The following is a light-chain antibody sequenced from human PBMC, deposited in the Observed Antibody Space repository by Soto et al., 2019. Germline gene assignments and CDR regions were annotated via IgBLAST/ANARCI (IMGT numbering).Light chain of an antibody. J-gene: IGKJ1*01. CDR3: QQRWT. CDR1: QSVSSSY. V-gene: IGKV3-20*01. CDR2: GAS. Sequence: EIVLTQSPGTLSLSPGERATLSCRASQSVSSSYLAWYQQEPGQAPRLLIYGASSRATGIPDRFSGSGSGTDFTLTISSLQPEDFATYYCQQRWTFGQGTKVDIK.